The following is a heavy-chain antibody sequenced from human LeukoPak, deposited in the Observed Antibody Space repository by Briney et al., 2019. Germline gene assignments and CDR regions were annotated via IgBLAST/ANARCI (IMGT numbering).Heavy chain of an antibody. CDR2: IYHSGST. CDR3: ARGPTTVTRAFDY. Sequence: PSETLSLTCTVSGYSISSGRYWGWIRQPPGKGLECIGSIYHSGSTYYNPSLKSRVTMSVDTSKNQFSLKLSSVTAADTAVYYCARGPTTVTRAFDYWGQGTLVTVSS. V-gene: IGHV4-38-2*02. J-gene: IGHJ4*02. CDR1: GYSISSGRY. D-gene: IGHD4-17*01.